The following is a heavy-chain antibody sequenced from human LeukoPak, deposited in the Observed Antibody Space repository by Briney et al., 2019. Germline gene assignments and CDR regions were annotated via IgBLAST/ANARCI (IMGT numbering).Heavy chain of an antibody. D-gene: IGHD2-2*01. CDR1: GGSFSGYY. J-gene: IGHJ4*02. CDR2: INHSGST. Sequence: TSETLSLTCAVYGGSFSGYYWSWIRQPPGKGLEWIGEINHSGSTNYNPSLKSRVTISVDTSKNQFSLKLSSVTAADTAVYYCARPRPRSKRASYFDYWGQGTLVTVSS. CDR3: ARPRPRSKRASYFDY. V-gene: IGHV4-34*01.